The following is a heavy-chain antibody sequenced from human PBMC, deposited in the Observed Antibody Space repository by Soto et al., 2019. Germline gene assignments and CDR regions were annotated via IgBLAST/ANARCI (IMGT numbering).Heavy chain of an antibody. Sequence: QAQVVQSVAEVRKPGSSVKLSCKASEGTFNSYAIAWVRQAPGQGLEWMGGIIPYYNTLNYAQKFQDRVTITADESTNTVYRELSSLRSDDTAVYFCSIGASRWYPYFFDSWSQGTLVTVSS. CDR1: EGTFNSYA. J-gene: IGHJ4*02. D-gene: IGHD6-13*01. V-gene: IGHV1-69*01. CDR3: SIGASRWYPYFFDS. CDR2: IIPYYNTL.